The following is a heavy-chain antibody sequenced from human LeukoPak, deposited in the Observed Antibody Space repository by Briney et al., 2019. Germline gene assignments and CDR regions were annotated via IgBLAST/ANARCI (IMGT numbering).Heavy chain of an antibody. CDR1: GYSFTSYW. CDR2: IYPGDSDT. J-gene: IGHJ4*02. CDR3: ARLSAYYYDSSGYSFDY. Sequence: GESLKISCKGSGYSFTSYWIGWVRQMPGKGLEWVGIIYPGDSDTRYSPSFQGQVTISADKSISTAYLQWSSLKASDTAVYYCARLSAYYYDSSGYSFDYWGQGTLVTVSS. V-gene: IGHV5-51*01. D-gene: IGHD3-22*01.